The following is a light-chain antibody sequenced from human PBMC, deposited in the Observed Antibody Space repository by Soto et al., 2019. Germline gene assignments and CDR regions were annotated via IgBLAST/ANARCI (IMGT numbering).Light chain of an antibody. J-gene: IGKJ1*01. CDR3: QQYNSWPPWP. CDR1: QNIRSN. Sequence: EIVMTQSPATLSVSPGERATLSCTASQNIRSNLAWYQQIPGQAPRLLIHGASTRATGIPARFSGSGSGTEFTLTISGLQSEDYAVYYRQQYNSWPPWPFGQGTKVEI. V-gene: IGKV3-15*01. CDR2: GAS.